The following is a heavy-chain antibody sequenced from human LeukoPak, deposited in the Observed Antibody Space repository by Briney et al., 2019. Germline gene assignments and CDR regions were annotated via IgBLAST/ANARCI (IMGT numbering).Heavy chain of an antibody. V-gene: IGHV3-66*01. CDR2: IYSAGST. CDR1: GFTVSTNY. D-gene: IGHD6-19*01. CDR3: ASGQQWLVPGY. J-gene: IGHJ4*02. Sequence: AGGSLRLSCAVSGFTVSTNYMNWVRQAPGKGLEWVSVIYSAGSTYYADSVKGRFTISRDNSKNTLYLQMNSLRAEDTAVYYCASGQQWLVPGYWGQGTLVTVSS.